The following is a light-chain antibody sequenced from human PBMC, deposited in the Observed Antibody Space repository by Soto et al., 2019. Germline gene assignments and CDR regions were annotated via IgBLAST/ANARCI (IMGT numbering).Light chain of an antibody. V-gene: IGKV3-15*01. J-gene: IGKJ5*01. CDR2: GAS. CDR1: QSVSSN. CDR3: QQYDGSPIT. Sequence: EIVMTQSPATLSVSPGERATLSCRASQSVSSNLAWYQQKPGQAPRLLIYGASTRATGIPARFSGSGSGTEFTLTISSLQSEDFALYYCQQYDGSPITFGQGTRLEIK.